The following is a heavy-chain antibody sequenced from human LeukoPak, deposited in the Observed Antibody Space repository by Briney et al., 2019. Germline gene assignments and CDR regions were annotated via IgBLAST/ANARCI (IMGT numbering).Heavy chain of an antibody. CDR2: ANQSGGT. CDR1: GGSFSDNY. Sequence: SETLFLTCAVYGGSFSDNYWSWIRQPPGKGLEWIGDANQSGGTNYKAALKSRVTISIDPSKNQFSLRLPSVTAADTAVYYCARGLRFDPWGQGTLVTVSS. CDR3: ARGLRFDP. V-gene: IGHV4-34*01. J-gene: IGHJ5*02.